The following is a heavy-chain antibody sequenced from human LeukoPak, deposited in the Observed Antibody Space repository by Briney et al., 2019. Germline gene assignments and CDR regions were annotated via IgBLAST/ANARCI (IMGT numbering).Heavy chain of an antibody. CDR3: ARDLGYSGFDWAP. D-gene: IGHD5-12*01. CDR2: IYSGGSS. V-gene: IGHV4-38-2*02. CDR1: GYSINSGYY. J-gene: IGHJ5*02. Sequence: PSETLSLTCTVSGYSINSGYYWGWIRQPPGKRLEWIGSIYSGGSSYYNPTLKSRVTISVDASKNQFSLNLTSVTAADAAVYYCARDLGYSGFDWAPWGQGTLVTVSS.